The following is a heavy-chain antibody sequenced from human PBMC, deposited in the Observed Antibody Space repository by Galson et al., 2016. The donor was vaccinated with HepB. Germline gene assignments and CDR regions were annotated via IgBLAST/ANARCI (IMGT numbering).Heavy chain of an antibody. CDR1: GFTFNNYW. CDR3: ARDVVNFWSGSYYFDY. V-gene: IGHV3-7*03. D-gene: IGHD3-3*01. Sequence: SLRLSCAVSGFTFNNYWMSWVRQAPGKGLEWVANIKEDGSDKYYVDSVKGRFTISRDNAKNSLYLQMNTLRAKETAVYYCARDVVNFWSGSYYFDYWGQGTLVTVSS. J-gene: IGHJ4*02. CDR2: IKEDGSDK.